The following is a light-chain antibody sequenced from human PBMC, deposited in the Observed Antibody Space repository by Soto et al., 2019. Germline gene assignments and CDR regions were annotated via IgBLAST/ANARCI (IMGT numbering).Light chain of an antibody. Sequence: DIQMTQSPSTLSASVGERITITCRASQTIDSWLAWYQQRPGKPPNLLIYKASTLASGVPSRFSGSGSGTEFTLTISSLQSEDFAAYFCQQYDNWPLTFGGGTKVDIK. CDR1: QTIDSW. CDR2: KAS. CDR3: QQYDNWPLT. J-gene: IGKJ4*01. V-gene: IGKV1-5*03.